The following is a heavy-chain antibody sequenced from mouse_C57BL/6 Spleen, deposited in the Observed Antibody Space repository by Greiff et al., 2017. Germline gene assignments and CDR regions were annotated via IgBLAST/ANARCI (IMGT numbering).Heavy chain of an antibody. CDR2: IWRGGST. V-gene: IGHV2-2*01. Sequence: QVQLQQSGPGLVQPSQSLSITCTVSGFSLTSYGVHWVRQSPGKGLEWLGVIWRGGSTDYNAAFISRLSISKDNSKSQVFFKMNSLQADDTAIYYCATITTVGYFDVWGTGTTVTVSS. D-gene: IGHD1-1*01. CDR3: ATITTVGYFDV. CDR1: GFSLTSYG. J-gene: IGHJ1*03.